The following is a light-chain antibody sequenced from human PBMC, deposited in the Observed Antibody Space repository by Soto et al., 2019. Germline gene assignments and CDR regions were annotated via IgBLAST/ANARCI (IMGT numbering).Light chain of an antibody. CDR2: DAS. CDR3: QQRTNWPPTWT. V-gene: IGKV3-11*01. J-gene: IGKJ1*01. CDR1: QSVSTY. Sequence: EIVLTQSPAILSLSPGERATLSCMASQSVSTYLAWYQQRPGQAPRLLVYDASNRATDILARFSGSGSGTDFTLTISSLEPEDFAVYYCQQRTNWPPTWTFGPGTKVEIK.